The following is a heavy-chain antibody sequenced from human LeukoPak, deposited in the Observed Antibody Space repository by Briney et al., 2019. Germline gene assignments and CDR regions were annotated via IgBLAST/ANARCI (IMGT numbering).Heavy chain of an antibody. CDR3: ARDVAGANSDFFDY. Sequence: GGSLRLSCAASGFTFSSYWMSWVRQAPGKGLEWVANIKQDGSEKYYVDSVKGRFTISRDDAKNSLYLQMNSLRAEDTAVYYCARDVAGANSDFFDYWGQGTLVTVSS. CDR2: IKQDGSEK. CDR1: GFTFSSYW. D-gene: IGHD1-26*01. V-gene: IGHV3-7*01. J-gene: IGHJ4*02.